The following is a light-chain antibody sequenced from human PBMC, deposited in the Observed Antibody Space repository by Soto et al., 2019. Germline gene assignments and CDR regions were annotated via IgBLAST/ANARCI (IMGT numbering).Light chain of an antibody. Sequence: EIVLTQSPGTLSLSPGERATLSCRASQSVSSSFLAWYQQKPGQAPRLLIYGTSTRATGIPDRFSGSGSGTDFTLTISRLEPEDFGLYYCQQYGRTFGQGTKVDIK. J-gene: IGKJ1*01. CDR1: QSVSSSF. CDR2: GTS. V-gene: IGKV3-20*01. CDR3: QQYGRT.